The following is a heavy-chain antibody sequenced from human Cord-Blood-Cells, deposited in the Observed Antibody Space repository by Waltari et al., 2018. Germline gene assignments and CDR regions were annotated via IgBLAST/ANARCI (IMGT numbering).Heavy chain of an antibody. D-gene: IGHD6-13*01. CDR3: ASIAAAGSFDY. CDR2: IYYSGST. CDR1: YY. J-gene: IGHJ4*02. V-gene: IGHV4-30-4*01. Sequence: YYWSWIRQPPGKGLEWIGYIYYSGSTYYNPSLKSRVTISVDTSKNQFSLKLSSVTAADTAVYYCASIAAAGSFDYWGQGTLVTVSS.